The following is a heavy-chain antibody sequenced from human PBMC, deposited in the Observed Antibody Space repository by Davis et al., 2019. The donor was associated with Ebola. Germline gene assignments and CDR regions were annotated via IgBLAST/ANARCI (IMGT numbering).Heavy chain of an antibody. V-gene: IGHV3-23*01. CDR3: ARLPQYYHDTDGDYYAWFDP. CDR1: GFAFSSYA. J-gene: IGHJ5*02. Sequence: GESLKISCEASGFAFSSYAMAWVRQAPGKGPQWVSPISGNGVATPYADSVRGRFTVFRDNSKTTLYLQMNSLTVEDTDVDYCARLPQYYHDTDGDYYAWFDPWGQGTLVTVSS. D-gene: IGHD3-22*01. CDR2: ISGNGVAT.